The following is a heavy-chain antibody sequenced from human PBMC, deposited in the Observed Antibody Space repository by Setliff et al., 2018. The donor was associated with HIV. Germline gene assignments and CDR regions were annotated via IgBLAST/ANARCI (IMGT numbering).Heavy chain of an antibody. CDR3: ASAGAWQRNALDI. CDR1: GYTFTSQY. D-gene: IGHD5-12*01. Sequence: ASVKVSCKASGYTFTSQYLHWVRQAPGQGLEWMGVINPTGGSTTYAQNFQGRVTMTRDTSTSTVYMEVSSLRSEDTAVYYCASAGAWQRNALDIWGQGTMVTVSS. V-gene: IGHV1-46*01. CDR2: INPTGGST. J-gene: IGHJ3*02.